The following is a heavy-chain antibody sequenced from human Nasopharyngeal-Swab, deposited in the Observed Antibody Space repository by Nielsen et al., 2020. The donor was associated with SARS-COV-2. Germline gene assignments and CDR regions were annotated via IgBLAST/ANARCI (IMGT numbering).Heavy chain of an antibody. V-gene: IGHV3-23*01. J-gene: IGHJ6*02. CDR3: AKEHSIVVVPAATDRYGMDV. Sequence: GESLKISCAASGFTFSGYAMSWVRQAPGKGLEWVSAISGSGGSTYYADSVKGRFTISRDNSKNTLYLQMNSLRAEDTAVYYCAKEHSIVVVPAATDRYGMDVWGQGTTVTVSS. D-gene: IGHD2-2*01. CDR1: GFTFSGYA. CDR2: ISGSGGST.